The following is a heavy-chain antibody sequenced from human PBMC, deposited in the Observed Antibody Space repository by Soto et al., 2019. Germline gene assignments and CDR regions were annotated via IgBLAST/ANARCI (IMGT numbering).Heavy chain of an antibody. CDR2: MNPNSGNT. V-gene: IGHV1-8*01. D-gene: IGHD6-6*01. CDR1: GYTFTSYD. J-gene: IGHJ6*03. Sequence: ASVKVSCKASGYTFTSYDINWVRQATGQGLEWMGWMNPNSGNTGYAQKFQGRVTMTRNTSISTAYMELSSLRSEDTAVYYCARAIAARPPKGYYYYYMDVWGKGTTVTVSS. CDR3: ARAIAARPPKGYYYYYMDV.